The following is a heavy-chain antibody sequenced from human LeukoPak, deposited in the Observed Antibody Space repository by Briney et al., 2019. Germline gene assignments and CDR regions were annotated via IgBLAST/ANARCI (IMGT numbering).Heavy chain of an antibody. CDR3: ARISTYQPLLAPSYYYMVF. V-gene: IGHV3-23*02. CDR2: IGGSGYNT. J-gene: IGHJ6*03. CDR1: GFTFSNYA. D-gene: IGHD2-2*01. Sequence: GGPLRLSCAVSGFTFSNYAMTWVRQAPGKGLEWVSTIGGSGYNTYDGDSVRGRFAISRDNSKNTLYLQMNSLRADDTAVYYCARISTYQPLLAPSYYYMVFWGKGTTVTVSS.